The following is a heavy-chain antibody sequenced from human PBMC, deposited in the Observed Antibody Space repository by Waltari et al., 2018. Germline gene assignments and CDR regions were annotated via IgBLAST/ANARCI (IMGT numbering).Heavy chain of an antibody. V-gene: IGHV4-59*11. CDR2: IYYSGST. J-gene: IGHJ4*02. CDR1: GGSISSHY. CDR3: ARGAIAAAGTVDY. Sequence: QVQLQESVPGLVKPSETLSLTCTVSGGSISSHYWSWIRQPPGKGLEWIGYIYYSGSTNYNPSLKSRVTISVDTSKNQFSLKLSSVTAADTAVYYCARGAIAAAGTVDYWGQGTLVTVSS. D-gene: IGHD6-13*01.